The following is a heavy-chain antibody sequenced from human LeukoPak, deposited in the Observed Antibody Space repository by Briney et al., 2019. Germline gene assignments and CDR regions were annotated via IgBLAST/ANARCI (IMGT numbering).Heavy chain of an antibody. J-gene: IGHJ4*02. V-gene: IGHV4-59*08. CDR2: IYYSGST. Sequence: SETLSLTCTVSGGSISSYYWGWIRQPPGKGLEWIGYIYYSGSTNYNPSLKSRVTISVDTSKNQFSLKLSSVTAADTAVYYCARGSTSSLWYFEYWGQGTLVTVSS. CDR1: GGSISSYY. CDR3: ARGSTSSLWYFEY. D-gene: IGHD2-2*01.